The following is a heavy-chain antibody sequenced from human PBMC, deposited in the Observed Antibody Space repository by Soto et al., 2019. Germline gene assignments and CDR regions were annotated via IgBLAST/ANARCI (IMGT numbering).Heavy chain of an antibody. V-gene: IGHV3-53*01. Sequence: EVQLVESGGGLIQPGGSLRLSCAASGFTGINNYMLWVRQAPGKGLEWVSLIYSGGSIHYADSVKGRFTISRDVSKNTLYLHMSSRRAEATAVDYGATTPGVGVWGQGTTVTVSS. J-gene: IGHJ6*02. CDR3: ATTPGVGV. CDR2: IYSGGSI. CDR1: GFTGINNY. D-gene: IGHD2-8*01.